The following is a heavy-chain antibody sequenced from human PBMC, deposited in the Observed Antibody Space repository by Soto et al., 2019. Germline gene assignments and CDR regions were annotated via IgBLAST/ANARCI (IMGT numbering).Heavy chain of an antibody. D-gene: IGHD6-13*01. V-gene: IGHV1-18*01. CDR1: GYTFTSYG. CDR2: ISAYNGNT. J-gene: IGHJ6*02. Sequence: QVQLVQSGAEVKKPGASVKVSCKASGYTFTSYGISWVRQAPGQGLEWMGWISAYNGNTNYAQKLQGRVTMTTDTSKSTAYMKLRSLRSDDTAVYYCARDGIAAAGTRSRNMDVWGQGTTVTVSS. CDR3: ARDGIAAAGTRSRNMDV.